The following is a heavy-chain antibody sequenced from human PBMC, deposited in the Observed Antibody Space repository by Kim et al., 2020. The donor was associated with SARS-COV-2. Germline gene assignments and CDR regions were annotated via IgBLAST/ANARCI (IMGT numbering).Heavy chain of an antibody. D-gene: IGHD3-10*01. CDR3: ARVLSSRDY. J-gene: IGHJ4*02. V-gene: IGHV4-61*01. CDR1: GGSVSSGSYY. Sequence: SETLSLTCTVSGGSVSSGSYYWSWIRQPPGKGLEWIGYIYYSGSTNYNPALKRRVTISVDTSKNQFSLKLSSVTAADTAVYYCARVLSSRDYWGQGTLVTVSS. CDR2: IYYSGST.